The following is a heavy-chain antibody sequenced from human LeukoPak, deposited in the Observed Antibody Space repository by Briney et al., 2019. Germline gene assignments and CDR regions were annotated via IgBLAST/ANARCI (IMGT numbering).Heavy chain of an antibody. Sequence: SETLSLTCTVSGGSISSSNYYWGWIRQPPGKGLEWIGSIYYSGSTYYNPSLKSRVTISVDTSKNQFSLKLSSVTAADTAVYYCARGPSIAARSFDYWGQGTLVTVSS. CDR2: IYYSGST. D-gene: IGHD6-6*01. CDR3: ARGPSIAARSFDY. J-gene: IGHJ4*02. CDR1: GGSISSSNYY. V-gene: IGHV4-39*07.